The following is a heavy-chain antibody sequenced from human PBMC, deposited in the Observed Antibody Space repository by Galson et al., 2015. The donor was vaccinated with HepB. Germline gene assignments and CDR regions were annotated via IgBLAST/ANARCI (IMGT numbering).Heavy chain of an antibody. J-gene: IGHJ4*02. CDR3: AKDVLPYCSGGSCFPFDC. Sequence: SLRLSCAASGFTFSSYAMSWVRQAPGKGLEWVSGISGGDGFTYYADSVKGRFTISRDNSKNTLYLQVNSLRADDTAAYYCAKDVLPYCSGGSCFPFDCWGQGTLVTVSS. CDR1: GFTFSSYA. D-gene: IGHD2-15*01. V-gene: IGHV3-23*01. CDR2: ISGGDGFT.